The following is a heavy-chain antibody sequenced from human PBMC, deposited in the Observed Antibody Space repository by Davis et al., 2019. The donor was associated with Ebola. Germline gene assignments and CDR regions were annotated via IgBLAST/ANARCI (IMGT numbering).Heavy chain of an antibody. CDR2: IYPGDSET. CDR1: GYSFTSYW. CDR3: ARGDFLAAAGYYFDY. J-gene: IGHJ4*02. V-gene: IGHV5-51*01. D-gene: IGHD6-13*01. Sequence: GESLKISCKGSGYSFTSYWIAWVRQMPGKGLECMGIIYPGDSETRYSPSFQGHVTISADKSLSSAYLQWSSLKASDTAMYYCARGDFLAAAGYYFDYWGQGTLVTVSS.